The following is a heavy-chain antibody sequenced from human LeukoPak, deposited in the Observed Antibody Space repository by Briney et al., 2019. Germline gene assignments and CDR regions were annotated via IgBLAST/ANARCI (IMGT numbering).Heavy chain of an antibody. CDR3: ARQFGGVIVYFDY. Sequence: SETLSLTCTVSDGSISSYYWSWIRQPPGKGLEWIGYIYYSGSTNYNPSLKSRVTISVDTSKNQFSLKLSSVTAADTAVYYCARQFGGVIVYFDYWGQGTLVTVSS. CDR2: IYYSGST. V-gene: IGHV4-59*01. CDR1: DGSISSYY. D-gene: IGHD3-16*02. J-gene: IGHJ4*02.